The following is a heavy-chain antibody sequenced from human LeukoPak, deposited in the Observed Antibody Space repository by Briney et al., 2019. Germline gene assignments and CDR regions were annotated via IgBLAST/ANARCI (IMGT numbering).Heavy chain of an antibody. CDR2: INESVIT. J-gene: IGHJ1*01. CDR3: ARGPRPAPGRWESRYFQH. Sequence: SEPLSLTCAVYGGSFSGYYWSWLRQPPGKGLEWLGEINESVITNYNPTHKSRDTISVDTSKNQFCLRLSSVSAADTAVYYCARGPRPAPGRWESRYFQHWGQGTLVTVSS. CDR1: GGSFSGYY. V-gene: IGHV4-34*01. D-gene: IGHD1-26*01.